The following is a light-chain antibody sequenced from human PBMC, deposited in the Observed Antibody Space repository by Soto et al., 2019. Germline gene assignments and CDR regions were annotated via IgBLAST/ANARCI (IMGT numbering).Light chain of an antibody. J-gene: IGKJ1*01. V-gene: IGKV1-39*01. Sequence: DIQMTQSPSSLSASVEDRFIITCRASQSISNHLNWYQQKPGKAPKLLIFAASSLQSGVPSRFSGSRSGPDFTLTISSLQPEDFATYYCQQSYSGPPTFGQGTKVDIK. CDR3: QQSYSGPPT. CDR1: QSISNH. CDR2: AAS.